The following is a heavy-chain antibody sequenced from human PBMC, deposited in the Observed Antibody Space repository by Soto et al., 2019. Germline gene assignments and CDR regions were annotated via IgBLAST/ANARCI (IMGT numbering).Heavy chain of an antibody. CDR2: VHYVGTT. J-gene: IGHJ4*02. CDR3: TRLNYYDTSGYPYSCDY. V-gene: IGHV4-59*12. Sequence: PSETLSLTCSVSGDSMSEFYWSWIRQSPGKGLEWIGYVHYVGTTKYNPSHKSRVTISVDTSKKQFSLNLRSVTAADTAVYYCTRLNYYDTSGYPYSCDYWGQGAPVTVSS. CDR1: GDSMSEFY. D-gene: IGHD3-22*01.